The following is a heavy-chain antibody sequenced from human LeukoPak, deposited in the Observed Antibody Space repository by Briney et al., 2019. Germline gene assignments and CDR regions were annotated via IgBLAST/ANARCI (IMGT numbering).Heavy chain of an antibody. CDR2: INPNSGGT. Sequence: VASVKVSCKASGYTFTGYYMHWVRQAPGQGLEWMGRINPNSGGTNYAQKFRGRVTMTRDTSISTAYMELSRLRSDDTAVYYCARDLEYSSSDYWGQGTLVTVSS. D-gene: IGHD6-6*01. V-gene: IGHV1-2*06. J-gene: IGHJ4*02. CDR3: ARDLEYSSSDY. CDR1: GYTFTGYY.